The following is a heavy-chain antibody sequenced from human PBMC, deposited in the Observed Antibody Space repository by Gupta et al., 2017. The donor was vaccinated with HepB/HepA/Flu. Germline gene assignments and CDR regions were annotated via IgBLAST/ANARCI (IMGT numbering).Heavy chain of an antibody. CDR3: ARVLSYQLRPIGAFDI. J-gene: IGHJ3*02. CDR2: INPNSGGT. CDR1: GYTFTGYY. Sequence: QVQLVQSGAEVKKPGASVKVSCKASGYTFTGYYMHWVRQARGQGLEWMGWINPNSGGTNYAQKFQGRVTMTRDTSISTAYMELSRLRSDDTAVYYCARVLSYQLRPIGAFDIWGQGTMVTVS. V-gene: IGHV1-2*02. D-gene: IGHD2-2*01.